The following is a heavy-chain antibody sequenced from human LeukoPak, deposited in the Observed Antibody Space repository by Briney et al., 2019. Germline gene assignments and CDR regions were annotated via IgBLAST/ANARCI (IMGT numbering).Heavy chain of an antibody. CDR3: AKEWYYYDTSGYYSYFDY. D-gene: IGHD3-22*01. CDR2: ISYDGSNK. V-gene: IGHV3-30*18. Sequence: PGGSLRLSCAASGFSFSSYGMHWVRQAPGKGLEWVALISYDGSNKYYAASVNGRFTISRDNSKNTLYLQMNSLRAEDTAVYYCAKEWYYYDTSGYYSYFDYWGQGTLVTVSS. J-gene: IGHJ4*02. CDR1: GFSFSSYG.